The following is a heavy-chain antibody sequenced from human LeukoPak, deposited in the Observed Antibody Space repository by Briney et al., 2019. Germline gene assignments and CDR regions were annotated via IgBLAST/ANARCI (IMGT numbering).Heavy chain of an antibody. D-gene: IGHD3-10*01. J-gene: IGHJ5*02. CDR2: IYTSGST. Sequence: DPSETLSLTCTVSGGSISSSSYYWGWIRQPPGKGLEWIGRIYTSGSTNYNPSLKSRVTMSVDTSKNQFSLKLSSVTAADTAVYYCARDLYYGSGSYYNEINWFDPWGQGTLVTVSS. CDR1: GGSISSSSYY. CDR3: ARDLYYGSGSYYNEINWFDP. V-gene: IGHV4-39*07.